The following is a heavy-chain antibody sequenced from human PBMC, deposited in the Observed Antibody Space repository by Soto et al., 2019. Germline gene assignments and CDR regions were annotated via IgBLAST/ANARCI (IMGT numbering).Heavy chain of an antibody. D-gene: IGHD1-7*01. CDR2: THINGRT. J-gene: IGHJ5*02. CDR1: GGSISDYY. Sequence: PSETLSLTCTVSGGSISDYYWSWLRQPPGKGLEWIAYTHINGRTDSSPSLKSRVTIFVDTSKNQVSLRLSSVTATDTAVYYCARHGNWNSGIDWFDLWGQGALVTVSS. CDR3: ARHGNWNSGIDWFDL. V-gene: IGHV4-4*08.